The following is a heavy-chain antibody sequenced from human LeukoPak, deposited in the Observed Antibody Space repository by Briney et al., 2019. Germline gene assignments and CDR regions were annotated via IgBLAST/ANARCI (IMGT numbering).Heavy chain of an antibody. CDR3: VGDGGPDWYNP. Sequence: GGSLRLSCAASGFTISDYWMTWVRQAPGKGLEWVANIKKDASKRTYVDSVKGRFTISRDNAKNSIFLQMNSLRVEDMATYYCVGDGGPDWYNPGGKGTLFSVSS. CDR1: GFTISDYW. D-gene: IGHD3-16*01. J-gene: IGHJ5*02. CDR2: IKKDASKR. V-gene: IGHV3-7*03.